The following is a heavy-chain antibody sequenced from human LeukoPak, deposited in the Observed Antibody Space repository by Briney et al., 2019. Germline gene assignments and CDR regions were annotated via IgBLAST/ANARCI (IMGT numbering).Heavy chain of an antibody. CDR1: GGTFSSYA. CDR2: IIPIFGTA. D-gene: IGHD6-6*01. J-gene: IGHJ5*02. Sequence: ASVKVSCKASGGTFSSYAISWVRQAPGQGLEWMGGIIPIFGTANYAQKFQGRVTITADESTSTAYMELSSLRSEDTAVYYCARSSTNPPYNWFDPWGQGTLVTVSS. V-gene: IGHV1-69*13. CDR3: ARSSTNPPYNWFDP.